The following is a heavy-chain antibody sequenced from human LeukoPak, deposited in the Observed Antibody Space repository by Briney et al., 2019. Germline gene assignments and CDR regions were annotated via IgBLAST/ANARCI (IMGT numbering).Heavy chain of an antibody. CDR2: MKQDGSET. CDR1: GFTFSTYW. Sequence: PGGSLRLSCAASGFTFSTYWMSWVRQAPGKGLEWVATMKQDGSETYYVDPVKGRFTISRDNAKNSLYLQMNSLRAEDTAVYYCARDRNTDFWSGYYTNYFDYWGQGTLVTVSS. D-gene: IGHD3-3*01. V-gene: IGHV3-7*01. CDR3: ARDRNTDFWSGYYTNYFDY. J-gene: IGHJ4*02.